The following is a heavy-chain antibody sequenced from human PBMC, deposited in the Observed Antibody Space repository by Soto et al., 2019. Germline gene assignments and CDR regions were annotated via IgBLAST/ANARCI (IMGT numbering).Heavy chain of an antibody. D-gene: IGHD6-13*01. Sequence: GGSLRLSCAASGFTFSSYGMHWVRQAPGKGLEWVSGITWNSGSIYYADSVKGRFTISRDNAKNSLYLQMNSLRAEDTALYYCAKSPIAAADDAFDIWGQGTMVTVS. CDR2: ITWNSGSI. V-gene: IGHV3-9*01. CDR3: AKSPIAAADDAFDI. J-gene: IGHJ3*02. CDR1: GFTFSSYG.